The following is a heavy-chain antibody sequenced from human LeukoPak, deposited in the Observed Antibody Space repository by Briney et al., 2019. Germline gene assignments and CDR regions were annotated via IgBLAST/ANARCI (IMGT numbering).Heavy chain of an antibody. J-gene: IGHJ4*02. CDR1: GFTVSSNY. CDR3: ARDPHRSKGGLGELWN. V-gene: IGHV3-53*01. D-gene: IGHD3-10*01. Sequence: GGSLRLSCAASGFTVSSNYMCWVRQAPGKGLEWVSVIYSGGSTYYADSVKGRFTISRDNSKNTLYLQMNSLRAEDTAVYYCARDPHRSKGGLGELWNWGQGTLVTVSS. CDR2: IYSGGST.